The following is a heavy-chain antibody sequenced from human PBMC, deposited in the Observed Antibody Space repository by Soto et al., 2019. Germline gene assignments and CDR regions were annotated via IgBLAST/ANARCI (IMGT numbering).Heavy chain of an antibody. D-gene: IGHD1-1*01. CDR1: GYTFTNYG. J-gene: IGHJ4*02. V-gene: IGHV1-18*04. Sequence: ASVKVSCKASGYTFTNYGISWVRQAPGQGLEWIAWISSYNGDANYAQMLQGRVTVTTDTSTSTAYMELRSLRSDDTAVYYCARDWGAWYNWNDDHFDYWGQGTLVTVSS. CDR2: ISSYNGDA. CDR3: ARDWGAWYNWNDDHFDY.